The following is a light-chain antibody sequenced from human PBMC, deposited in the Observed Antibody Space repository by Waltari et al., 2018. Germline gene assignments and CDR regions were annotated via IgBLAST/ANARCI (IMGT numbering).Light chain of an antibody. CDR1: QSVSGW. CDR3: QEYDTDYYN. Sequence: QMTQSPSTLSASVGDRVTITCRASQSVSGWLAWYQQKPGKAPQLLIYNASSLESGVPSRFSGSGSGTAFTLTISNLQTDDSATYCCQEYDTDYYNFGQRTKLEIE. J-gene: IGKJ2*01. V-gene: IGKV1-5*03. CDR2: NAS.